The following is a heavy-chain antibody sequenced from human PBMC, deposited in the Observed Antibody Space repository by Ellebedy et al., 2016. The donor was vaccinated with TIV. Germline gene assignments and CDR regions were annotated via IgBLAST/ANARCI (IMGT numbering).Heavy chain of an antibody. V-gene: IGHV4-34*01. CDR3: AREGSYYGSGSPSRGMDV. CDR1: GGSFSGYY. CDR2: INHSGST. Sequence: SETLSLXXAVYGGSFSGYYWSWIRQPPGKGLEWIGEINHSGSTNYNPSLKSRVTISVDTSKNQFSLKLSSVTAADTAVYYCAREGSYYGSGSPSRGMDVWGQGTTVTVSS. J-gene: IGHJ6*02. D-gene: IGHD3-10*01.